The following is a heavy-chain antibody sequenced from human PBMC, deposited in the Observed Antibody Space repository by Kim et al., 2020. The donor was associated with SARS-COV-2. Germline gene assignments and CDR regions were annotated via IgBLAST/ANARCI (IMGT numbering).Heavy chain of an antibody. J-gene: IGHJ5*02. CDR2: IIPIFGTA. CDR1: GGTFSSYA. CDR3: ARGRNTAMVGESWFDP. Sequence: SVKVSCKASGGTFSSYAISWVRQAPGQGLEWMGGIIPIFGTANYAQKFQGRVTITADESTSTAYMELSSLRSEDTAVYYCARGRNTAMVGESWFDPWGQGTLVTVSS. D-gene: IGHD5-18*01. V-gene: IGHV1-69*13.